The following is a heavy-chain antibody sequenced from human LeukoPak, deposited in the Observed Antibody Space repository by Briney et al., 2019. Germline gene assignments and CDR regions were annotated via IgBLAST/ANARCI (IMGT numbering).Heavy chain of an antibody. CDR2: ISYDGSNK. CDR1: GFTFSSYG. J-gene: IGHJ6*02. V-gene: IGHV3-30*18. D-gene: IGHD4/OR15-4a*01. CDR3: AKDCKQAPNFRGDGMDV. Sequence: GGSLRLSCAASGFTFSSYGMHWVRQAPGKGLEWVAVISYDGSNKYYADSVKGRFTISRDNSKNTLYLQMNSLRAEDTAVYYCAKDCKQAPNFRGDGMDVWGQGTTVTVSS.